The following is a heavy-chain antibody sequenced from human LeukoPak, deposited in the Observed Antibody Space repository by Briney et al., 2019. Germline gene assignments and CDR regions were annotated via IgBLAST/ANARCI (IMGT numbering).Heavy chain of an antibody. J-gene: IGHJ4*02. CDR2: INPNRGGT. CDR3: ARRSYYDILTGYYSAWDFDY. D-gene: IGHD3-9*01. V-gene: IGHV1-2*02. Sequence: ASVKVSCKASGYTFNAYFIHWVRQAPGQGLEWMGWINPNRGGTNSAQIFQGRVTMTWDTSISTAYLQWSSLKASDTAMYYCARRSYYDILTGYYSAWDFDYWGQGTLVTVSS. CDR1: GYTFNAYF.